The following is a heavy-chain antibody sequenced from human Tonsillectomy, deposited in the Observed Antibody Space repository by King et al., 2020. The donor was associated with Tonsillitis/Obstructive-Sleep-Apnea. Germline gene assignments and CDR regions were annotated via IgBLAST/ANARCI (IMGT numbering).Heavy chain of an antibody. D-gene: IGHD3-22*01. CDR3: ARVVRDSSGYYSFDY. CDR1: GFTFSSYS. Sequence: VQLVESGGGLVKPGGSLRLSCAASGFTFSSYSMNWVRQAPGKGLEWVSSISSSSSYIYYADSVKGRFTISRDNAKNSLYLQMNSLRAEDTAVYYCARVVRDSSGYYSFDYWGQGTLVTVSS. V-gene: IGHV3-21*01. CDR2: ISSSSSYI. J-gene: IGHJ4*02.